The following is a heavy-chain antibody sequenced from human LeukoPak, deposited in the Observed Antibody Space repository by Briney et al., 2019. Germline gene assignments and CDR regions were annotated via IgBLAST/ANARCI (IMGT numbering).Heavy chain of an antibody. CDR1: GFTVSSNY. Sequence: GGSLRLSCAASGFTVSSNYMSWVRQAPGKGLEWVSVIYSGGSTYYADSVKGRFTISRDNSKNTLYLQMNSLRAEDTAVYYCARDLWMEAAFDIWGQGTMVTVSS. D-gene: IGHD3-3*01. CDR3: ARDLWMEAAFDI. J-gene: IGHJ3*02. V-gene: IGHV3-66*01. CDR2: IYSGGST.